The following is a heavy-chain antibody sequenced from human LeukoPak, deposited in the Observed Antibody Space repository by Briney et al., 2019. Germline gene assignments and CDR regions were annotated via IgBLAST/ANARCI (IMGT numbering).Heavy chain of an antibody. CDR2: ISYDGSNK. CDR1: GFTFSSYG. J-gene: IGHJ5*02. V-gene: IGHV3-30*18. CDR3: AKGPRAAMVIGWFDP. D-gene: IGHD5-18*01. Sequence: GGSLRLSCAASGFTFSSYGMHWVRQAPGKGLEWVAVISYDGSNKYYADSVKGRFTISRDNSKNTLYLQMNSLRAEDTAVYYCAKGPRAAMVIGWFDPWGQGTLVTVSS.